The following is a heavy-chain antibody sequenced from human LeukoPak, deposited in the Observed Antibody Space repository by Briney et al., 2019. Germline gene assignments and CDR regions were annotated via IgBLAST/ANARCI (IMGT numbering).Heavy chain of an antibody. D-gene: IGHD5-18*01. J-gene: IGHJ4*02. CDR2: IYSDGRI. Sequence: GGSLRLSCAASGFTVSSNYMSWVRQAPGKGLEWVSVIYSDGRIHSADSVKGRFTISRDDSKNALSLQMNSLRAEDTAVYYCARESGYSYGLAGFFDYWGQGTLVTVSS. CDR3: ARESGYSYGLAGFFDY. CDR1: GFTVSSNY. V-gene: IGHV3-53*01.